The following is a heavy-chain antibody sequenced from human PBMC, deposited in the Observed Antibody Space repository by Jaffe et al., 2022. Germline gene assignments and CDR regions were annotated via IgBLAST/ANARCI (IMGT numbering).Heavy chain of an antibody. CDR3: AREHYDILTGPYYYYYYMDV. CDR1: GGTFSSYA. V-gene: IGHV1-69*01. Sequence: QVQLVQSGAEVKKPGSSVKVSCKASGGTFSSYAISWVRQAPGQGLEWMGGIIPIFGTANYAQKFQGRVTITADESTSTAYMELSSLRSEDTAVYYCAREHYDILTGPYYYYYYMDVWGKGTTVTVSS. CDR2: IIPIFGTA. D-gene: IGHD3-9*01. J-gene: IGHJ6*03.